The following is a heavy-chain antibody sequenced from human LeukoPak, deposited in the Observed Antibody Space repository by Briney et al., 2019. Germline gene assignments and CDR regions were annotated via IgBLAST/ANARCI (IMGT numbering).Heavy chain of an antibody. J-gene: IGHJ3*02. D-gene: IGHD4/OR15-4a*01. CDR2: INSDGSGT. Sequence: GGSLRLSCAASGFTFSNYQMHWVGQSPGKGLVWVSIINSDGSGTGYADSVKGRFSTSRDNAKNTLYLQMDNLRAEDMAVYYCARRANTAADISGQGTMVTVSS. CDR3: ARRANTAADI. V-gene: IGHV3-74*01. CDR1: GFTFSNYQ.